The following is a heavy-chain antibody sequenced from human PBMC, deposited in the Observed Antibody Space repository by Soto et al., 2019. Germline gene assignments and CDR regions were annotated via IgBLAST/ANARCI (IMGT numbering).Heavy chain of an antibody. CDR3: ARGKLGYCSGGSCYRNYYYYGMDV. D-gene: IGHD2-15*01. V-gene: IGHV4-34*01. J-gene: IGHJ6*02. CDR2: INHSGST. Sequence: SETLSLTCAVYCGSFSGYYWSWIRQPPGKGLEWIGEINHSGSTNYNPSLKSRVTISVDTSKNQFSLKLSSVTAADTAVYYCARGKLGYCSGGSCYRNYYYYGMDVWGQGTTVTVSS. CDR1: CGSFSGYY.